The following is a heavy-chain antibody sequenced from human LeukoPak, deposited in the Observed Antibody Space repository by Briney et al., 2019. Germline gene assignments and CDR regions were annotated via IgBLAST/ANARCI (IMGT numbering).Heavy chain of an antibody. J-gene: IGHJ3*01. D-gene: IGHD3-10*01. V-gene: IGHV1-18*01. CDR2: ISAYKGNT. Sequence: GASVKVSCKASGYTFSTYGISWVRQAPGQGLEWMGWISAYKGNTYYAQKLQGRVTMTTDTSTSTAYVELRSLRSDDTAIYYCARDLYYYGSGSYYDVFDVWGQGTMVTVSS. CDR3: ARDLYYYGSGSYYDVFDV. CDR1: GYTFSTYG.